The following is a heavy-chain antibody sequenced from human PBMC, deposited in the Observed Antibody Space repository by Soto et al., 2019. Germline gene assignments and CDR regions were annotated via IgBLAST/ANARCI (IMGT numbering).Heavy chain of an antibody. CDR2: ISYDGSNK. J-gene: IGHJ4*02. V-gene: IGHV3-30-3*01. Sequence: SLRLSCSASLFTFSSYAIHCVRQSPVKGLDWVAVISYDGSNKYYADSVKRRFTISRDNSKNTLYLQMNSLRAEDTALYYCARDLGTGYSSGWFEYWGKGNMVTVSS. CDR1: LFTFSSYA. D-gene: IGHD6-19*01. CDR3: ARDLGTGYSSGWFEY.